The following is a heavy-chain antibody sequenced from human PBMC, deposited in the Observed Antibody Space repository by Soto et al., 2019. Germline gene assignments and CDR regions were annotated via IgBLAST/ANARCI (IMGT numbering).Heavy chain of an antibody. CDR1: GFTFSSYS. J-gene: IGHJ5*02. Sequence: PGGSLRLSCSACGFTFSSYSIHWVRQAPWKGLEYVSAISSNGGSTYYADSVKGRFTISRDNSKKTLYLQMSSLRAEDTAVYYCVKDVEPRITRTKIWFDPCGQGTLVTVCS. CDR3: VKDVEPRITRTKIWFDP. V-gene: IGHV3-64D*06. CDR2: ISSNGGST. D-gene: IGHD1-7*01.